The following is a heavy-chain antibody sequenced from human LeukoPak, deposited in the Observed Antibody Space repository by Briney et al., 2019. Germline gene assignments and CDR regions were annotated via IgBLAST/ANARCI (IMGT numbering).Heavy chain of an antibody. CDR3: ARDVVGSGWFDP. J-gene: IGHJ5*02. CDR1: GGSISSYY. D-gene: IGHD2-15*01. V-gene: IGHV4-59*01. Sequence: KGSETLSLTCTVSGGSISSYYWSWIRQPPGKGLEWIGYIYYSGTTNYNPSLKSRVTISVDTSKNQFPLKLSSVTAADTAVYYCARDVVGSGWFDPWGQGTLVIVSS. CDR2: IYYSGTT.